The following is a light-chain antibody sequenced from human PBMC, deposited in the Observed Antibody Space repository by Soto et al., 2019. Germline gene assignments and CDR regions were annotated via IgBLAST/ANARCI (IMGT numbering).Light chain of an antibody. CDR2: GAS. CDR1: QSVSSNY. Sequence: EIVMTQSPGTLSLSPGETATLSCRASQSVSSNYVAWFHHKPGQAPRLLIYGASSRATGVPDRFSASGSGTDFTLTISRLEPEDFAVYYCQQYGRSPFTFGPGTKVDI. V-gene: IGKV3-20*01. J-gene: IGKJ3*01. CDR3: QQYGRSPFT.